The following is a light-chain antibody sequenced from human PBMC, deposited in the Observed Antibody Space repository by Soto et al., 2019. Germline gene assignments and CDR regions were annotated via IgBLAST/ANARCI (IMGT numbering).Light chain of an antibody. Sequence: EIVMTQSPATLSVSPGERATLSYRASQSISIHLAWYQQKPGQAPRLLIYGASTRDTGTPARFSGSGSGTEFTLTISSLQSEDFAVYYCQQYNNWPSWTFGQGTKVEIK. CDR3: QQYNNWPSWT. J-gene: IGKJ1*01. CDR1: QSISIH. V-gene: IGKV3-15*01. CDR2: GAS.